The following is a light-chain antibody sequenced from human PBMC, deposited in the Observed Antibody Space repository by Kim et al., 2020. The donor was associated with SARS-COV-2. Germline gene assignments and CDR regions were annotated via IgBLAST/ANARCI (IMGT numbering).Light chain of an antibody. CDR1: QGLSNS. J-gene: IGKJ1*01. V-gene: IGKV1-NL1*01. CDR2: YTS. Sequence: DIQMTQSPSSLSASVGDRVIITCRASQGLSNSLAWYRQKPGEAPKLLMYYTSRLKSGVPSRFRGSGSGTEYTLTISSLQPEDSATYYCQQYYSSPPTFGQGTKVDIK. CDR3: QQYYSSPPT.